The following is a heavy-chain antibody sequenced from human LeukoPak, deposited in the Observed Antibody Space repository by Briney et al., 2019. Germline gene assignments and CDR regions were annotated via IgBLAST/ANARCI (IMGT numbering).Heavy chain of an antibody. CDR3: ARGYDYGDYVGDFDY. D-gene: IGHD4-17*01. V-gene: IGHV1-18*01. Sequence: ASVKVSCKASGYTFTSYPISWVRQAPGQGLEWMGWISVYNSNTKYAQKLQGRVTVTTDRSTSTAYMELRSLRSDDTAVYYCARGYDYGDYVGDFDYWGQGTLVTVSS. J-gene: IGHJ4*02. CDR2: ISVYNSNT. CDR1: GYTFTSYP.